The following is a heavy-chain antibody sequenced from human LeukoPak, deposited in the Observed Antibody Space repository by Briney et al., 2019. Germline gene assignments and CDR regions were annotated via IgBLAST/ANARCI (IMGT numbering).Heavy chain of an antibody. J-gene: IGHJ3*02. V-gene: IGHV3-23*01. CDR1: GFTFSTYA. CDR2: INGSGGST. D-gene: IGHD5-24*01. CDR3: AKDAKLGMATMYSFDT. Sequence: KPGGSLRLSCAASGFTFSTYAMSWVRQAPGKGLEWVSGINGSGGSTYYADSVKGRFTISRDNSKISLYLQMNSLRAEDTAVYYCAKDAKLGMATMYSFDTWGQGTMVTVSS.